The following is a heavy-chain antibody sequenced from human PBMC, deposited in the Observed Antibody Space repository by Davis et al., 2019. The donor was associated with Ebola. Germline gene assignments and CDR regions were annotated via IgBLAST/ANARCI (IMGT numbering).Heavy chain of an antibody. CDR3: ARGASTLDVLTGYYSLFYYGMDV. J-gene: IGHJ6*02. D-gene: IGHD3-9*01. Sequence: PSETLSLTCTVSGGSISSYYWSWIRQPAGKGLEWIGHIYTTGSTSYNSSLKSRVTISIEKSKNQFSLKMSSVTAADTAVFYCARGASTLDVLTGYYSLFYYGMDVWGRGTTVTVSS. CDR1: GGSISSYY. CDR2: IYTTGST. V-gene: IGHV4-4*08.